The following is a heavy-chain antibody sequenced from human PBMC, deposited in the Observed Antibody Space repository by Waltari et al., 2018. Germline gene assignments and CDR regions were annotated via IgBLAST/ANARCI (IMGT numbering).Heavy chain of an antibody. CDR2: SIPILGKA. CDR1: GGTVSSSA. Sequence: QVQLVQFGAAVKKPGSSVKVSCKASGGTVSSSAIRWVRQAPGQGLGWLGGSIPILGKASYSRQAQGGVTITAAKSTGTAYMGLGSWRSEDTAVYYCARARIAAAYDAFDIWGQGTVVTVAS. D-gene: IGHD6-13*01. J-gene: IGHJ3*02. CDR3: ARARIAAAYDAFDI. V-gene: IGHV1-69*10.